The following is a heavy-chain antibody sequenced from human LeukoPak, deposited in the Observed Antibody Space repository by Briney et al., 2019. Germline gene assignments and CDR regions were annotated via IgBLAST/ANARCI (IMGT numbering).Heavy chain of an antibody. D-gene: IGHD3-3*01. CDR3: TTYYPSGFWSRYFLSYYYTLEP. V-gene: IGHV3-15*07. J-gene: IGHJ6*02. CDR2: IKSKTDGGTT. CDR1: GFTFSNAW. Sequence: GGSLRLSCAASGFTFSNAWMNWVRQAPGKGLEWVGRIKSKTDGGTTDYAAPVKGRFTISRDDSKNTLYLQMNSLKTEYTAVYYCTTYYPSGFWSRYFLSYYYTLEPWVQANPFTAS.